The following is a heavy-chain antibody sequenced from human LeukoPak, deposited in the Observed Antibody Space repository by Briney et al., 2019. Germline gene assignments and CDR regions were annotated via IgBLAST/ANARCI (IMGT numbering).Heavy chain of an antibody. Sequence: GGSLRLSCAASGFTFSSYAMSWVRQAPGKGLEWVSAISGSGGSTYYADSVKGRFTISRDNSKNTLYLQMNSLRAEDTAVYYCAKDRGAVRFLEWLAYYCGMDVWGQGTTVTVSS. CDR1: GFTFSSYA. V-gene: IGHV3-23*01. J-gene: IGHJ6*02. CDR3: AKDRGAVRFLEWLAYYCGMDV. CDR2: ISGSGGST. D-gene: IGHD3-3*01.